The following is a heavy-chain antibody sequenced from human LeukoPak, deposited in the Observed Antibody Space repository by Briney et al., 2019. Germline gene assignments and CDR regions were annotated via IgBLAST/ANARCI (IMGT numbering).Heavy chain of an antibody. CDR2: INSDGSST. J-gene: IGHJ4*02. V-gene: IGHV3-74*01. D-gene: IGHD3-22*01. CDR3: ARGCYYERSGYCPFDY. Sequence: GGSLRLSCAGSGITFSGFWMHWVRQPPGKGLVWVSRINSDGSSTNYADSVKGRFTISRDNSKNTLYLQMNSLRADDTAVYYCARGCYYERSGYCPFDYWGPGTLVTVSS. CDR1: GITFSGFW.